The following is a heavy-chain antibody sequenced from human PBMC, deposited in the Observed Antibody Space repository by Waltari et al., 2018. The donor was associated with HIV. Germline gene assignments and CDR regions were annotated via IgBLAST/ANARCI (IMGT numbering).Heavy chain of an antibody. Sequence: VESGGSLRLSCAASGFTFSDFTMNWVRQAPGKGLEWVSYIDSSSSVVHYSDSVKGRFTISRDNAKRSLLLQMNSLRAEDTALYYCVRPATVTSDGFDYWGQGTLVTVS. J-gene: IGHJ4*02. CDR2: IDSSSSVV. CDR1: GFTFSDFT. D-gene: IGHD4-17*01. CDR3: VRPATVTSDGFDY. V-gene: IGHV3-48*01.